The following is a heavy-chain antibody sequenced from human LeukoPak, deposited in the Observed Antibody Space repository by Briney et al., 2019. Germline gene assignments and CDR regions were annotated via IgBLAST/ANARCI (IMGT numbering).Heavy chain of an antibody. D-gene: IGHD1-14*01. Sequence: SVKVSCKASGGTFSSYAISWVRQAPGQGLEWMGRIIPIFGTANYAQKFQGRVTITTDESTSTACMELSSLRSEDTAVYYCAESSGGEYYFDYWSQGTLVTVSS. CDR2: IIPIFGTA. CDR1: GGTFSSYA. V-gene: IGHV1-69*05. J-gene: IGHJ4*02. CDR3: AESSGGEYYFDY.